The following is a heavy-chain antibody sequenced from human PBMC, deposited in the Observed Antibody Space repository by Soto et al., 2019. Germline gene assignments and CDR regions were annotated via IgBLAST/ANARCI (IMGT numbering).Heavy chain of an antibody. CDR2: IWYDGSIK. J-gene: IGHJ4*01. D-gene: IGHD3-3*01. CDR1: GFTFSRYG. Sequence: PGGSLRLSCAASGFTFSRYGMHWVRQAPGKGLEWVAVIWYDGSIKYYGDSVKGRFTISRDNSKNTLYLQMNSLRAEDTAEYYWARGYDPGYYFDYLGQGSLVTVSS. CDR3: ARGYDPGYYFDY. V-gene: IGHV3-33*01.